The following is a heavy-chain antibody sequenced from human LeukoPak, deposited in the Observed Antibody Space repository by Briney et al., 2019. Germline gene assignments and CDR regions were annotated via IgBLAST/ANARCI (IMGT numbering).Heavy chain of an antibody. J-gene: IGHJ4*02. V-gene: IGHV1-46*01. CDR1: GYTFTNYY. CDR3: ARVDAEGSGVKYFDY. CDR2: INPSGGST. Sequence: ASVKVSCKASGYTFTNYYMHWVRQAPGRGLEWMGIINPSGGSTSYAQKFQGRVTMTRDTSTSTVYMELSSLRSEDTAVYFCARVDAEGSGVKYFDYWGQGTLVTVSS. D-gene: IGHD3-10*01.